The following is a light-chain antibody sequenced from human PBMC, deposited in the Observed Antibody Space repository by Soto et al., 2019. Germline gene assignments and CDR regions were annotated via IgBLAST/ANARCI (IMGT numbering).Light chain of an antibody. CDR2: DVT. V-gene: IGLV2-14*01. J-gene: IGLJ3*02. Sequence: QSALTQPASVSGSPGQSITISCTGTSSDVGGYNYVSWYQQHPGKAPKLLIYDVTDRPSGVSDRFSGSKSGTTASLTISGLQAEDEADYFCSSYTTVNTVVVFGGGTKLTVL. CDR1: SSDVGGYNY. CDR3: SSYTTVNTVVV.